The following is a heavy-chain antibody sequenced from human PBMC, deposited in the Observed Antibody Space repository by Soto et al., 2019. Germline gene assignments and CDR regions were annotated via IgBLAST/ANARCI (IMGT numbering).Heavy chain of an antibody. CDR1: GFILYGHD. J-gene: IGHJ6*02. CDR2: VSHDGREK. Sequence: GGSLRLSCVVPGFILYGHDMHWVRQAPGKGLEWVASVSHDGREKYYGDSVRGRFTVSRDRSQDSVSLQMNSLRGEDTAVYYCARHGLYYGPPSPLDPPVAARYFAPASSHYSGLDVWGQGTTVTVSS. D-gene: IGHD3-9*01. CDR3: ARHGLYYGPPSPLDPPVAARYFAPASSHYSGLDV. V-gene: IGHV3-30*03.